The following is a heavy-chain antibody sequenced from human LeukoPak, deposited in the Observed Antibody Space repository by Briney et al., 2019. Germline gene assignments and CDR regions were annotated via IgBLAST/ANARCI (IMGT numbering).Heavy chain of an antibody. D-gene: IGHD3-10*01. V-gene: IGHV3-7*01. CDR3: AREDVLLWFGELSKKSDY. Sequence: GGSLRLSCAASGFTFSSYWMSWVRQAPGKGLEWVANIKQDGSEKYYVDSVKGRFTISRDNAKNSLYPQMNSLRAEDTAVYYCAREDVLLWFGELSKKSDYWGQGTLVTVSS. CDR2: IKQDGSEK. CDR1: GFTFSSYW. J-gene: IGHJ4*02.